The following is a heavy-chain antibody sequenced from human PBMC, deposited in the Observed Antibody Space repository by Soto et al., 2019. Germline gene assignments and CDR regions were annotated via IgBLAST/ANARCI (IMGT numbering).Heavy chain of an antibody. CDR3: ARGYSSSWRDYYYYGMDV. Sequence: SETLSLTCTVSGGSVSSGSYYWSWIRQPPGKGLEWIGYIYYSGSTNYNPSLKSRVTISVDTSKNQFSLKLSSVTAADTAVYYCARGYSSSWRDYYYYGMDVWGQGTTVTVSS. CDR1: GGSVSSGSYY. V-gene: IGHV4-61*01. J-gene: IGHJ6*02. D-gene: IGHD6-13*01. CDR2: IYYSGST.